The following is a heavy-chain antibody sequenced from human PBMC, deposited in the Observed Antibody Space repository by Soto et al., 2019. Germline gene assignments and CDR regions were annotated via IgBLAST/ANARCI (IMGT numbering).Heavy chain of an antibody. V-gene: IGHV1-18*01. J-gene: IGHJ4*02. Sequence: QVQLVQSGAEVKKPGASVKVSCKASGYSFTSYGISWVRQAPGQGLEWMGWISAYNGNKKYAQKLQGRVTMTTDTTTRTASMELRSLGSAATAVYYCARDLGQERVDYWGQGTLVTVSS. D-gene: IGHD1-26*01. CDR2: ISAYNGNK. CDR1: GYSFTSYG. CDR3: ARDLGQERVDY.